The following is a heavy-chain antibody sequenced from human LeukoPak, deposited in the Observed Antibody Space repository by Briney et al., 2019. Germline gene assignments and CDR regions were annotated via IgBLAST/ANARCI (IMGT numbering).Heavy chain of an antibody. Sequence: PGGALRLSCAASGFTFNSYSMHWVRQAPGKGLEGVAVISYDGSNKSNGDSVKGPLAICRDNSKNTLYLELSSLRAEDTAVFYCARGLQYYYDSSGYYFDYWGQGTLVTVSS. CDR2: ISYDGSNK. D-gene: IGHD3-22*01. CDR3: ARGLQYYYDSSGYYFDY. J-gene: IGHJ4*02. V-gene: IGHV3-30*09. CDR1: GFTFNSYS.